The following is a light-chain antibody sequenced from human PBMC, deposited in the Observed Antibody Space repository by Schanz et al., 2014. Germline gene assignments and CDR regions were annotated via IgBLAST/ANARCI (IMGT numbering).Light chain of an antibody. CDR1: QSVHRNY. CDR3: QHYGSSPDT. Sequence: PGERATLSCRASQSVHRNYLAWHQQKPGQAPRLLIYGTSIRATGIPDRFGGSGSGTDFTLTISRLEPEDFAVYYCQHYGSSPDTFGQGTRLELK. J-gene: IGKJ5*01. V-gene: IGKV3-20*01. CDR2: GTS.